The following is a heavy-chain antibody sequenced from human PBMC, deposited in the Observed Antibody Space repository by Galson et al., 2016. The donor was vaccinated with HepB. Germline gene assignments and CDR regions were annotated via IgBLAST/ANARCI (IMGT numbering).Heavy chain of an antibody. CDR1: GFSLSVNEEA. D-gene: IGHD6-6*01. V-gene: IGHV2-5*02. J-gene: IGHJ3*01. CDR2: IYWDDLQ. CDR3: VHRGARIAPHLSAFDG. Sequence: PALVKPTQSLTLTCTFSGFSLSVNEEAVGWVRQPPGKALEWLALIYWDDLQRYTPSLQTRLTITKDTSRSQVVLTLTSVDPLDTATYYCVHRGARIAPHLSAFDGWGQGTFVTVSS.